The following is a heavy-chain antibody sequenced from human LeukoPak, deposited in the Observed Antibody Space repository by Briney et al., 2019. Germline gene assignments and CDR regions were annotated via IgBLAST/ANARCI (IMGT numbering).Heavy chain of an antibody. V-gene: IGHV4-59*01. Sequence: SETLSLTCTVSGGSISSYYWSWNRQPPGQGLEWIGYIYYSGSTNYNPSLKSRVTISVDTSKNQFSLKLSSVTAADTAVYYCARDGGDSPFDYWGQGTLVTVSS. CDR1: GGSISSYY. J-gene: IGHJ4*02. D-gene: IGHD2-21*02. CDR2: IYYSGST. CDR3: ARDGGDSPFDY.